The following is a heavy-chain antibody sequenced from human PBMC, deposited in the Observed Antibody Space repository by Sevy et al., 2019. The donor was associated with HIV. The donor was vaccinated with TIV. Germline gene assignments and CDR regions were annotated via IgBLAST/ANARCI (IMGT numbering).Heavy chain of an antibody. V-gene: IGHV4-4*07. CDR3: ARGDKYCTNGVCYKVAFDI. J-gene: IGHJ3*02. Sequence: SETLSLTCTVSGGSISSYYWSWIRQPAGKGLEWIGRIYTSGSTNYNPSLKSRVTMSVDTSKNQFSLKLSSVTAADTAVYYCARGDKYCTNGVCYKVAFDISGQGTLVTVSS. CDR1: GGSISSYY. D-gene: IGHD2-8*01. CDR2: IYTSGST.